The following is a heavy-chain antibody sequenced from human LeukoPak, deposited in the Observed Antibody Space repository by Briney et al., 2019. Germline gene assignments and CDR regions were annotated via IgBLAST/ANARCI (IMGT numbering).Heavy chain of an antibody. D-gene: IGHD5-24*01. CDR2: INHSGST. CDR3: SIVMATVADDY. Sequence: GSLRLSCAASGFTFSSYWMSWIRLPPGKGLEWIGEINHSGSTNYNPSLKSRVTISVDTSKNQFSLKLSSVTAADTAVYYCSIVMATVADDYWGQGTLVTVSS. J-gene: IGHJ4*02. V-gene: IGHV4-34*08. CDR1: GFTFSSYW.